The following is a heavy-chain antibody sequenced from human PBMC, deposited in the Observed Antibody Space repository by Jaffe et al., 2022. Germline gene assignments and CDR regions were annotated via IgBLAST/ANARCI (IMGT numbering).Heavy chain of an antibody. D-gene: IGHD4-17*01. CDR3: ATSSMTAVTTWTN. CDR2: VIPMFGTK. Sequence: QMQLLQSGAEVKKPGSSVKVSCRTSGGTFRTYGISWVRQAPGQGLEWMGGVIPMFGTKNYAQKFQGRITITADDSARTAYMELTSLRSHDTAVYYCATSSMTAVTTWTNWGQGTLVTVSS. CDR1: GGTFRTYG. J-gene: IGHJ4*02. V-gene: IGHV1-69*01.